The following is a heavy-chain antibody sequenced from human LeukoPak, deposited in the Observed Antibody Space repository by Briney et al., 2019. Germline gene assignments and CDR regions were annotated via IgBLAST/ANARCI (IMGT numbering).Heavy chain of an antibody. Sequence: ASMKVSCKASGYTFTSYAMHWVRQAPGQRLEWIGWINAGNGNTKYSQKFQGRVTITRDTSASTAYMELSSLRSEDTAVYYCARDDDHHCSGGSCYPDFDYWGQGTLVTVSS. CDR1: GYTFTSYA. CDR2: INAGNGNT. CDR3: ARDDDHHCSGGSCYPDFDY. J-gene: IGHJ4*02. D-gene: IGHD2-15*01. V-gene: IGHV1-3*01.